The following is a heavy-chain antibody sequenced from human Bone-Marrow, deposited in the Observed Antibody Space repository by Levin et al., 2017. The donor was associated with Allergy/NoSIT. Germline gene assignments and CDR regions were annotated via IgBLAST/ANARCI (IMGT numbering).Heavy chain of an antibody. CDR1: GFTFSNAW. CDR3: TTGTWSDYGDQGEEYFQH. D-gene: IGHD4-17*01. J-gene: IGHJ1*01. CDR2: IKSKTDGGTT. V-gene: IGHV3-15*01. Sequence: PGESLKISCAASGFTFSNAWMSWVRQAPGKGLEWVGRIKSKTDGGTTDYAAPVKGRFTISRDDSKNTLYLQMNSLKTEDTAVYYCTTGTWSDYGDQGEEYFQHWGQGTLVTVSS.